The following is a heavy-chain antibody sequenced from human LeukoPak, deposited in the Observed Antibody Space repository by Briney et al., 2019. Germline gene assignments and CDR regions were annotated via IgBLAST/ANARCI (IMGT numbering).Heavy chain of an antibody. D-gene: IGHD1-7*01. CDR1: GFTLSTTW. J-gene: IGHJ4*02. CDR3: TTTRTY. Sequence: GGSLRLSCAASGFTLSTTWMNWVRQAPGKGLEWVGRIKSKNGGGAIDYAAPVKGRFTISRDDSKNTLYLQMNSLNTDDTAVYYCTTTRTYWGQGTLVTVSS. V-gene: IGHV3-15*07. CDR2: IKSKNGGGAI.